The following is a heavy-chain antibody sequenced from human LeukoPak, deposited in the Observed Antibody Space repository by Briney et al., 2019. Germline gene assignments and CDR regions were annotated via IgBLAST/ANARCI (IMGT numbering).Heavy chain of an antibody. Sequence: SETLSLTCTVSGGSISSGDYYWSWIRQPPGKGLEWIGYIYYSGSTYYNPSLKSRVTISVDTCKNQFSLKLSSVTAADTAVYYCARWNYDSSGYYYGWFDPWGQGTLVTVSS. V-gene: IGHV4-30-4*01. CDR3: ARWNYDSSGYYYGWFDP. J-gene: IGHJ5*02. CDR2: IYYSGST. D-gene: IGHD3-22*01. CDR1: GGSISSGDYY.